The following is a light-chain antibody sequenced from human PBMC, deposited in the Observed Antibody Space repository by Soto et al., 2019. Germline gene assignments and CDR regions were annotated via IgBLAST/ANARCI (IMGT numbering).Light chain of an antibody. V-gene: IGKV1-5*03. CDR1: QSISIW. CDR3: QQYNSDST. J-gene: IGKJ1*01. CDR2: KAS. Sequence: DIQMTQSPSTLSASVGDRVTITCRASQSISIWLAWYQQKPGKAPKLLIYKASSLESGVPSRFSGSGSGTEFTLTIHRLQPDDFATYYCQQYNSDSTFGQGTKVEIK.